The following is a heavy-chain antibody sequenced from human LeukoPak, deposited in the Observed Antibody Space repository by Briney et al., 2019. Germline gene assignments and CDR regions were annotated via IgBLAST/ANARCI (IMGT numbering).Heavy chain of an antibody. V-gene: IGHV4-59*12. D-gene: IGHD6-19*01. J-gene: IGHJ4*02. CDR1: GGSISSYY. CDR2: IYYSGST. CDR3: ARGPIAVVGTGRGFFDY. Sequence: SETLSLTCTVSGGSISSYYWSWIRQPPGKGLEWIGYIYYSGSTNYNPSLKSRVTISVDTSKNQFSLKLSSVTAADTAVYYCARGPIAVVGTGRGFFDYWGQGTLVTVSS.